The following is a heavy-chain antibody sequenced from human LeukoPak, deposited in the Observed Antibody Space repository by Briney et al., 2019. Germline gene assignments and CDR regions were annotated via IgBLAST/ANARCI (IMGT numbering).Heavy chain of an antibody. J-gene: IGHJ5*02. D-gene: IGHD4-17*01. CDR3: ARGGSPDYGDYNWFDP. V-gene: IGHV3-48*01. Sequence: GSLRLSCAASGFTFSTYSMNWVRQAPGKGLEWVSYISSSSSTIYYADSVKGRFTISRDNAKNSLYLQMNSLRAEDTAVYYCARGGSPDYGDYNWFDPWGQGTLVTVSS. CDR2: ISSSSSTI. CDR1: GFTFSTYS.